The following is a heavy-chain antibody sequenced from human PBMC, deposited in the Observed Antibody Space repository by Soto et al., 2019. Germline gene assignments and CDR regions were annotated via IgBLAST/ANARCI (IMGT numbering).Heavy chain of an antibody. Sequence: GGSLRLSCASSGFTFSSCSMNWVRQAPGKGLEWVSFISGSGDTKYYADSVKGRFTISRDNAKNSLYLQMSSPRGEDTAVYYCAKYCSSDVCFDYWGQGTLVTVSS. J-gene: IGHJ4*02. V-gene: IGHV3-48*01. CDR2: ISGSGDTK. CDR3: AKYCSSDVCFDY. D-gene: IGHD2-8*01. CDR1: GFTFSSCS.